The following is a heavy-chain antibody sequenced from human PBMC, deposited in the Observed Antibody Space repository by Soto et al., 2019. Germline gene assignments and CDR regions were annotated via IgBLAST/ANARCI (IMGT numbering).Heavy chain of an antibody. V-gene: IGHV1-69*13. CDR1: GGTFSSYA. Sequence: SVKVSCKASGGTFSSYAISWVRQAPGQGLEWMGGIIPIFGTANYAQKFQGRVTITADESTSTAYMELSSLRSEDTAVYYCAREIYPGGNSEGAFFDYWGQGTLVTVSS. D-gene: IGHD2-21*02. CDR2: IIPIFGTA. J-gene: IGHJ4*02. CDR3: AREIYPGGNSEGAFFDY.